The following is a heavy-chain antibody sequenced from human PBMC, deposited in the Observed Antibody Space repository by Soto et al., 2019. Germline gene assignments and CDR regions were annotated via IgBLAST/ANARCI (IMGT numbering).Heavy chain of an antibody. CDR2: INSDGTDT. D-gene: IGHD3-16*01. J-gene: IGHJ4*02. V-gene: IGHV3-74*01. Sequence: PGGSLRLSCAASGFTFSSSWMHWVRQAPGKGLVWVSHINSDGTDTNYADSVKGRFTISRDNAKNTVYLQMNSLRAEDTAVYYCARDWSYALNYWGQGSLATVSS. CDR1: GFTFSSSW. CDR3: ARDWSYALNY.